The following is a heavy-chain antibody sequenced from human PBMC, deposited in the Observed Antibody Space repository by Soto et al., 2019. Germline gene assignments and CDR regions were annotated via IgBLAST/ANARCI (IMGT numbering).Heavy chain of an antibody. V-gene: IGHV4-30-4*01. J-gene: IGHJ4*02. CDR3: ARYTGRH. CDR2: IYYSGST. CDR1: GASITSDDFY. Sequence: QVQLQESGPGLVKPSQTLSLTYTVSGASITSDDFYWSWIRQPPGKGLEWIGYIYYSGSTYYNPSLKSRVSLSIDTSKNQFSLKLTSVTAADTAVYYCARYTGRHWGQGTLVTVSS.